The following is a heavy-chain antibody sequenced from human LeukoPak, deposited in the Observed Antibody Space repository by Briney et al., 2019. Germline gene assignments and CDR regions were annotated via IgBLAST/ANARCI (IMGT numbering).Heavy chain of an antibody. V-gene: IGHV3-49*04. CDR1: GFTFGDYA. CDR3: TRDAVSGGYYYYYMDV. CDR2: NRSKAYGGTT. J-gene: IGHJ6*03. D-gene: IGHD2-15*01. Sequence: SLRLSCTASGFTFGDYAMSWVRQAPGKGLEWVGFNRSKAYGGTTEYAASVKGRFTISRDDSKSIAYLQMNSLKTEDTAVYYCTRDAVSGGYYYYYMDVWGKGTTVTISS.